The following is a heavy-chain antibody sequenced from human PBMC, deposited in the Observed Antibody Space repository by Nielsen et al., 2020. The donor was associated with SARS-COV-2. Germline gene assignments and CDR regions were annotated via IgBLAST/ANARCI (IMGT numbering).Heavy chain of an antibody. CDR3: ARVSGGQLVFDY. CDR1: GGSISSSSYY. Sequence: SETLSLTCTVSGGSISSSSYYWSWIRQHPGKGLEWIGYIYYSGSTYYNPSLKSRVTISVDTSKNQFSLKLSSVTAADTAVYYCARVSGGQLVFDYWAREPWSPSPQ. J-gene: IGHJ4*02. D-gene: IGHD6-6*01. V-gene: IGHV4-31*03. CDR2: IYYSGST.